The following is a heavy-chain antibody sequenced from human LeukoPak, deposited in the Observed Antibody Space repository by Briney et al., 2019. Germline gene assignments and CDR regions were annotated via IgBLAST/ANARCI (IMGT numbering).Heavy chain of an antibody. D-gene: IGHD2-2*01. CDR2: IRYDGSNK. Sequence: SGGSLRLSCAASGFTFSSYGMHWVRQAPGKGLEWVAFIRYDGSNKYYADSVKGRFTISRDNSKNTLYLQMNSLRAEDTAVYYCAKAGYCSSTSCYPPNFDYWGQGTLVTVPS. CDR1: GFTFSSYG. J-gene: IGHJ4*02. V-gene: IGHV3-30*02. CDR3: AKAGYCSSTSCYPPNFDY.